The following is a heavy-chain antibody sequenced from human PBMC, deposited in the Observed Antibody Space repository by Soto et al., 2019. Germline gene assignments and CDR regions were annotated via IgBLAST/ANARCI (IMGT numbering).Heavy chain of an antibody. CDR3: ASHFTGVLVLGASPPGGDNYGWDV. D-gene: IGHD2-15*01. CDR2: IIPILDIP. V-gene: IGHV1-69*02. J-gene: IGHJ6*02. Sequence: QVQLVQSGAEVKKPGSSVEVSCKASGGTFSRYTISWVRQAPGQGLEWMGRIIPILDIPNYAQNFQGRVTITADKSTSTAYMELSSLRSDDTAVYYCASHFTGVLVLGASPPGGDNYGWDVWGQGTTVTVSS. CDR1: GGTFSRYT.